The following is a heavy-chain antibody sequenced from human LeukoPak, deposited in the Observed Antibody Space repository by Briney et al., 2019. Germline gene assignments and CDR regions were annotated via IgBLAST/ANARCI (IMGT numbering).Heavy chain of an antibody. CDR1: GYTFTSYY. J-gene: IGHJ4*02. CDR2: INPSGGST. D-gene: IGHD5-12*01. CDR3: ARDISAYERSLNS. Sequence: ASVKVSCKASGYTFTSYYMHWVRQAPGQGLEWMGIINPSGGSTSYAQKFQGRVTMTRDTSTSTVYMELSSLRSDDTAVYYCARDISAYERSLNSWGQGTLLTVSS. V-gene: IGHV1-46*01.